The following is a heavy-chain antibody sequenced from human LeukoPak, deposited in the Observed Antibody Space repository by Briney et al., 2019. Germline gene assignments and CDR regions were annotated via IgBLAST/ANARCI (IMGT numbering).Heavy chain of an antibody. V-gene: IGHV3-7*03. Sequence: PGGSLRLSCAASGFTFSTYWMSWVRQAPGKGLEWVANIKQDGSEKYYVDSVKGRFTISRDNAKNSLYLQMNRLRAEDTAVYYCQAEASTVAGTVYWGQGTLVTVSS. D-gene: IGHD6-19*01. CDR2: IKQDGSEK. CDR1: GFTFSTYW. J-gene: IGHJ4*02. CDR3: QAEASTVAGTVY.